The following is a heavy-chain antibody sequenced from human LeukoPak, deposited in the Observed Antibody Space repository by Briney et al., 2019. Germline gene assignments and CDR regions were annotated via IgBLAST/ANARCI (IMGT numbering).Heavy chain of an antibody. D-gene: IGHD3-3*01. Sequence: PSETLSLTCTVSGGSISSYYWSWIRQPPGKGLEWIGYISDSGSTNSNPSLNSRATISVDTSKNQFSLQLNSVTAADTAVYYCARVTTIFGVVIIDYYYYMDVWGKGTTVTVSS. CDR1: GGSISSYY. J-gene: IGHJ6*03. CDR3: ARVTTIFGVVIIDYYYYMDV. V-gene: IGHV4-59*12. CDR2: ISDSGST.